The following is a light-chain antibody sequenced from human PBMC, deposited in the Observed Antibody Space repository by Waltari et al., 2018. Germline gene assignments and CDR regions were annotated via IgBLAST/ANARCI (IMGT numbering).Light chain of an antibody. CDR2: DAS. Sequence: EVVLTQSPATLSLSPGERATLSCGASQSLSTSYLAWYQHKPGLAPRLLIFDASNRATGIPDRFSGSGSGTDFTLTISRLEPEDFAVYYCQFYGGSARYTFGQGTKLEI. J-gene: IGKJ2*01. V-gene: IGKV3D-20*01. CDR3: QFYGGSARYT. CDR1: QSLSTSY.